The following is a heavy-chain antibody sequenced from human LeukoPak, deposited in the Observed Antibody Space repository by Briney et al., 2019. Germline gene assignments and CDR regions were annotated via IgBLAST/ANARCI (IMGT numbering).Heavy chain of an antibody. Sequence: GGSLRLSCAASGFTFSSYSMNWVRQAPGKGLEWVSSINNVGSHIYYADSVKGRFTISRDNAKNSLYLQMNSLRAEDTAVYYCAREKNYYDSSGYGVKRGLDYWGQGTLVTVSS. V-gene: IGHV3-21*01. J-gene: IGHJ4*02. CDR3: AREKNYYDSSGYGVKRGLDY. D-gene: IGHD3-22*01. CDR1: GFTFSSYS. CDR2: INNVGSHI.